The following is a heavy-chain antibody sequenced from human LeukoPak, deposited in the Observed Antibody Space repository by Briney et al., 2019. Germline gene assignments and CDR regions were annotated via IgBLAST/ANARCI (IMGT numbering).Heavy chain of an antibody. CDR3: ARRSAAKDAFDI. Sequence: GGSLRLSCAASGFTVSNYWMHWVRQAPGKGLVWVSRLNSEGSSTSYADSVKGRFTISRDNAKNTLYLQMNGLRGEDTAVYYCARRSAAKDAFDIWGQGTMVTVSS. CDR1: GFTVSNYW. J-gene: IGHJ3*02. D-gene: IGHD2-2*01. V-gene: IGHV3-74*01. CDR2: LNSEGSST.